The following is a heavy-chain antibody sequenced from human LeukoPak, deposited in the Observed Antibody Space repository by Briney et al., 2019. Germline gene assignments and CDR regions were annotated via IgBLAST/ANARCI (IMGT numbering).Heavy chain of an antibody. CDR3: XXXXXXXYGRENNWFDP. CDR1: GFTFSDYC. V-gene: IGHV3-11*01. J-gene: IGHJ5*02. CDR2: ISSSGTTM. D-gene: IGHD4-17*01. Sequence: PGGSLRLSCAASGFTFSDYCMSWIRQAPGKGLEWVSYISSSGTTMYYADSVKGRFTISRDNAKNSLYLQMNSLRAEDTAVYYXXXXXXXXYGRENNWFDPWGQGTLVTVSS.